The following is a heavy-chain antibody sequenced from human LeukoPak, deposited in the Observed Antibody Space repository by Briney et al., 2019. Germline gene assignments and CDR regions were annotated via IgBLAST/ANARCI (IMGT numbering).Heavy chain of an antibody. CDR2: INPSGGST. J-gene: IGHJ6*03. D-gene: IGHD6-13*01. CDR3: ARGQLSSWTRNRYYYYYYMDV. V-gene: IGHV1-46*01. Sequence: GASVKVSCKASGYTFTSYYMHWVRHAPGQGLEWMGIINPSGGSTSYAQKFQGRVTMTRDMSTSTVYMELSSLRSEDTAVYYCARGQLSSWTRNRYYYYYYMDVWGKGTTVTVSS. CDR1: GYTFTSYY.